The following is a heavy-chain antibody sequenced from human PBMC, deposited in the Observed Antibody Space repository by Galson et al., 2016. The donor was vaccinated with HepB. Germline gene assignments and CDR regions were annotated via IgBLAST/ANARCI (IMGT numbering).Heavy chain of an antibody. CDR2: ISYDGSKK. Sequence: SLRLSCAASGFTFSNYAMSWVRQAPGKGLEWVAVISYDGSKKYYADSVKGRFTISRDNSKNTLYLQMSSLRADDTAAYYCGLGQDEMPTIFDFWGQGALVTVSS. V-gene: IGHV3-30*03. D-gene: IGHD3-3*01. J-gene: IGHJ4*02. CDR1: GFTFSNYA. CDR3: GLGQDEMPTIFDF.